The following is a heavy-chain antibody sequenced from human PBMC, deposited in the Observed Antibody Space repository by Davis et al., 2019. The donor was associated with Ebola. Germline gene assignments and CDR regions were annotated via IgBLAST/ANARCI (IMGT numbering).Heavy chain of an antibody. J-gene: IGHJ4*02. CDR2: IKQDGSEK. Sequence: GESLKISCAASGFTFSSYWMSWVRQAPGKGLEWVANIKQDGSEKYYVDSVKGRFTISRDNAKNSLYLQMNSLTAEDTAIYYCAKEAGGYYDYWGQGTLVTVSS. CDR1: GFTFSSYW. CDR3: AKEAGGYYDY. V-gene: IGHV3-7*03. D-gene: IGHD3-22*01.